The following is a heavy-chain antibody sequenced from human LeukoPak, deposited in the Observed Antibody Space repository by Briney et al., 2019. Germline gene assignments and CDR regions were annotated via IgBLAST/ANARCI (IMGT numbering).Heavy chain of an antibody. CDR1: GFIFSNYG. CDR2: ISHDGRTE. V-gene: IGHV3-30*03. CDR3: ARGEDRVPDY. D-gene: IGHD1-1*01. J-gene: IGHJ4*02. Sequence: GGSLRLSCAASGFIFSNYGMHWVRQAPGKGLEWVAVISHDGRTEFYADSVKGRFTISRDSSKNTLFLQMNSLRTEDTAVYYCARGEDRVPDYWGQGTLVTVSS.